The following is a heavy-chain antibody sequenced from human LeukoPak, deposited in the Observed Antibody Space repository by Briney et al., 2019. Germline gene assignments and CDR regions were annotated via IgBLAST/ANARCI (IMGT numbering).Heavy chain of an antibody. J-gene: IGHJ3*02. CDR2: IYTSGST. Sequence: SQTLSLTCTVSGGSISSGSYYWSWIRQPAGKGLEWIGRIYTSGSTNYNPSLKSRVTISVDTSKNQFSLTLSSVTAGDTAVYYCARGRGDYGDYWNVGAFDIWGQGTMVTVSS. CDR1: GGSISSGSYY. V-gene: IGHV4-61*02. D-gene: IGHD4-17*01. CDR3: ARGRGDYGDYWNVGAFDI.